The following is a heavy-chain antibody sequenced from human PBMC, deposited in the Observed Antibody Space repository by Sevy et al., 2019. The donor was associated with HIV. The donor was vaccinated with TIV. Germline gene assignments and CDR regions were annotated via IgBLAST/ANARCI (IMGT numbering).Heavy chain of an antibody. CDR2: LYDGGST. CDR3: ARDYFGSGSYYEFVY. V-gene: IGHV4-38-2*02. Sequence: LETLSLTCTVSGFSISSDYYWGWTRQPPGRGLEWIGSLYDGGSTYYNPSLKSRVTISIDTSKNQFSLKLSSVTAADTAVYYCARDYFGSGSYYEFVYWGQGTLVTVSS. J-gene: IGHJ4*02. CDR1: GFSISSDYY. D-gene: IGHD3-10*01.